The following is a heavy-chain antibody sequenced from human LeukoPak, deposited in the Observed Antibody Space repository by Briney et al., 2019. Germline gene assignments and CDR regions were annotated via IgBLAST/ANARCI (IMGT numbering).Heavy chain of an antibody. J-gene: IGHJ4*02. CDR2: IYTSGST. D-gene: IGHD6-19*01. V-gene: IGHV4-4*07. CDR1: GGSISSYY. CDR3: AGFYSSGWYGAGDY. Sequence: SETLSLTCTVSGGSISSYYWSWIRQPAGKGLEWIGRIYTSGSTNYNPSLKSRVTISVDTSKNQFSLKLSSVTAADTAVYYCAGFYSSGWYGAGDYWGQGTLVTVSS.